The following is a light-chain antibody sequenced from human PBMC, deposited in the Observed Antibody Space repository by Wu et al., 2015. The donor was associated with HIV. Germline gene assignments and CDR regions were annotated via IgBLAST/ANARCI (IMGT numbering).Light chain of an antibody. J-gene: IGKJ1*01. CDR2: GAS. V-gene: IGKV3-15*01. CDR1: QSVSSSY. Sequence: EIVLTQSPGTLSLSPGERATLSCGASQSVSSSYLAWYQQKPGQAPRLLIYGASTRATGIPARFSGSGSETDFTLTISNLQSEDFAVYYCQHYNNWPPWTFGQGTKVEVK. CDR3: QHYNNWPPWT.